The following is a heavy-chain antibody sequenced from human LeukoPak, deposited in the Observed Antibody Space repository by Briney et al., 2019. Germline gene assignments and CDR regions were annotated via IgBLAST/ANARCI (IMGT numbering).Heavy chain of an antibody. D-gene: IGHD6-19*01. CDR2: ISYDGSNK. V-gene: IGHV3-30-3*01. J-gene: IGHJ6*02. Sequence: QPGRSLRLSCAASGFTFSSYAMHWVRQAPGRGLEWVAVISYDGSNKYYADSVKGRFTISRDNSKNTLYLQMNSLRAEDTAVYYCARDQGTGYSSGWWYYYYGMDVWGQGTTVTVSS. CDR3: ARDQGTGYSSGWWYYYYGMDV. CDR1: GFTFSSYA.